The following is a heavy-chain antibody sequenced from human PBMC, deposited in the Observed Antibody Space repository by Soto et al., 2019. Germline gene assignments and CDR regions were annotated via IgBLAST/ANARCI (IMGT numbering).Heavy chain of an antibody. D-gene: IGHD6-6*01. CDR2: INPSGGRT. Sequence: QVQLVQSGAEVKKPGASVMVSCEACGYTFTSYYMHWVRQAPGQGLEWMGIINPSGGRTSYAQKFQGRVTMTRDTSTSTVYMELSSLRSEDTAVYYCARDRSIAARPYGMDVWGQGTTVTVSS. J-gene: IGHJ6*02. CDR3: ARDRSIAARPYGMDV. V-gene: IGHV1-46*01. CDR1: GYTFTSYY.